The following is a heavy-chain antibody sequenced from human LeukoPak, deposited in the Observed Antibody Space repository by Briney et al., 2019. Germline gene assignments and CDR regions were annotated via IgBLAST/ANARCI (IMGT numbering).Heavy chain of an antibody. CDR1: GGSISSSSYY. Sequence: SETLSLTCTVSGGSISSSSYYWGWIRQPPGKGLEWIGSIYYSGSTYYNPSLKSRVTISVDTSKNQFSLKLSSVTAADTAVYYCARHAGTYDSWSGFPYYYYYMDVWGKGTTVTVSS. D-gene: IGHD3-3*01. CDR2: IYYSGST. V-gene: IGHV4-39*01. CDR3: ARHAGTYDSWSGFPYYYYYMDV. J-gene: IGHJ6*03.